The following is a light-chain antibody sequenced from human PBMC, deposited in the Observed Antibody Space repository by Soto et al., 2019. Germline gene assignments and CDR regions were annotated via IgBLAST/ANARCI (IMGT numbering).Light chain of an antibody. CDR2: SNN. V-gene: IGLV1-44*01. Sequence: QSVLTQPPSASGTPGQRVTISCSGSSSNIGSNTVNWYQQLPGTAPKLLIYSNNQRPSGVPDRFSGSKSGTSASLAISGLQSEDEADYYCAAWDDSLIGHYVFGTGTKLTVL. J-gene: IGLJ1*01. CDR1: SSNIGSNT. CDR3: AAWDDSLIGHYV.